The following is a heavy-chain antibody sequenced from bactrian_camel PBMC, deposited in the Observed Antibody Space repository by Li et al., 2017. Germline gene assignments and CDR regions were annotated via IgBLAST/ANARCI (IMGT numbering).Heavy chain of an antibody. D-gene: IGHD6*01. CDR1: GFITSPCR. V-gene: IGHV3S1*01. J-gene: IGHJ6*01. Sequence: VQLVESGGGSVQAGGSLKLSCAVSGFITSPCRMAWFRQAPGKEREGVADIDENGSTSYADSVKGRFAISQDNAKNTLYLQMSSLETEDMAMYYCAKDLRGETVVPGLPPSWGPGTQVSVS. CDR3: AKDLRGETVVPGLPPS. CDR2: IDENGST.